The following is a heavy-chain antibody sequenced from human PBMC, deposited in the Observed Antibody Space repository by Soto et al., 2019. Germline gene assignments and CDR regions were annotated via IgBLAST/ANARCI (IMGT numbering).Heavy chain of an antibody. Sequence: ASVKVSCKASGYTFTSYYMHWVRQAPGQGLEWMGRISPSGGSTSYAQKLQGRVTMTRDTSTSTAYMELRSLRSDDTAVYYCARAQWLVDAFDIWGQGTMVTVSS. CDR3: ARAQWLVDAFDI. J-gene: IGHJ3*02. D-gene: IGHD6-19*01. CDR1: GYTFTSYY. CDR2: ISPSGGST. V-gene: IGHV1-46*01.